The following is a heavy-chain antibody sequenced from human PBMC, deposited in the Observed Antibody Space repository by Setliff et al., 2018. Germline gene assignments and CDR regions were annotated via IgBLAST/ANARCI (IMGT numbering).Heavy chain of an antibody. D-gene: IGHD6-13*01. J-gene: IGHJ4*02. V-gene: IGHV1-46*01. Sequence: ASVKVSCKATGYTLSRHYMHWARQAPGQGLEWMGIINPGGGSASYAEKFQGRVTMTRDTSTSTFYTEVNILRSDDTAVYYCARGGMAAANRKGVFEYWGQGTLVTVSS. CDR2: INPGGGSA. CDR1: GYTLSRHY. CDR3: ARGGMAAANRKGVFEY.